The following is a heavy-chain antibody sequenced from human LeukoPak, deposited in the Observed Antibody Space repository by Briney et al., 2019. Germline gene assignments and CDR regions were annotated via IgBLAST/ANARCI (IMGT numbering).Heavy chain of an antibody. D-gene: IGHD3-22*01. J-gene: IGHJ4*02. V-gene: IGHV3-49*04. CDR2: IRSKAYGGTV. CDR3: SRGPSDDYYFDISGYSYFDY. CDR1: GFIFADYA. Sequence: GGSLRLSCTTSGFIFADYAMNWVRQAPGKGLVWVGFIRSKAYGGTVEYAASVKGRFSISRDDSKTIAYLQMNSLKTDDTAVYYCSRGPSDDYYFDISGYSYFDYWGQGTLVTVSS.